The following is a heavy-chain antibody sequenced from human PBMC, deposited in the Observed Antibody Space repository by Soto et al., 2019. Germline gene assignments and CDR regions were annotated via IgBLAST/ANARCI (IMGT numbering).Heavy chain of an antibody. D-gene: IGHD6-13*01. CDR3: ARDGGSSWYVTYYFDF. CDR1: GFTFSSYA. V-gene: IGHV3-30-3*01. CDR2: ISYDGSNK. J-gene: IGHJ4*02. Sequence: QVQLVESGGGVVQPGRSLRLSCAASGFTFSSYAMHWVGQAPGKGLEWVAVISYDGSNKYYADSVKGRFTISRDNSKNTLYLQMNSLRAEDTAVYYCARDGGSSWYVTYYFDFWGQGTLVTVSS.